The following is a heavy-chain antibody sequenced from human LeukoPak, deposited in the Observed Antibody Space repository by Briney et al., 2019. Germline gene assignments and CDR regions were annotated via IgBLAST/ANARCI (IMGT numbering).Heavy chain of an antibody. D-gene: IGHD3-3*01. CDR3: ARDGSGDFWSGYLYY. V-gene: IGHV3-30-3*01. CDR1: GFTFSSYA. Sequence: GGSLRLSCAASGFTFSSYAMSWVRQAPGKGLEWVAVISYDGSNKYYADSVKGRFTISRDNSKNTLYLQMNSLRAEDTAVYYCARDGSGDFWSGYLYYWGQGTLVTVSS. J-gene: IGHJ4*02. CDR2: ISYDGSNK.